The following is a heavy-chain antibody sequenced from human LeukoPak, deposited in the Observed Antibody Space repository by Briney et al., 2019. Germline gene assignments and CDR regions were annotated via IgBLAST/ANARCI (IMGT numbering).Heavy chain of an antibody. V-gene: IGHV4-31*03. CDR1: GGSISSGGYY. D-gene: IGHD4-11*01. J-gene: IGHJ4*02. Sequence: SQTLSLTCTVSGGSISSGGYYWSWIRQHPGKGLEWIGYIYYSGSTYYNPSLRSRVTISVDKSKNQFSLKLSSVTAADTAVYYCARGGLTTVTPGGYWGQGTLVTVSS. CDR3: ARGGLTTVTPGGY. CDR2: IYYSGST.